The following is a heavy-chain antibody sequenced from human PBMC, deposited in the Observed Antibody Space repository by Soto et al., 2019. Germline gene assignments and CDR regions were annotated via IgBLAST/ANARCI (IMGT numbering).Heavy chain of an antibody. CDR2: INNSGNT. Sequence: QVQLQQWGAGLLKPSETLSLTCAVSGGSFSANHWSLIRQPPGRGLEWIGEINNSGNTHSNPSLKSRAPMPGNTSKTQFPLGLYSGTAADTAVYSCARHGRYCGTTGCFEWWFDPCGQGTLVTVSS. V-gene: IGHV4-34*01. J-gene: IGHJ5*02. CDR3: ARHGRYCGTTGCFEWWFDP. CDR1: GGSFSANH. D-gene: IGHD2-2*01.